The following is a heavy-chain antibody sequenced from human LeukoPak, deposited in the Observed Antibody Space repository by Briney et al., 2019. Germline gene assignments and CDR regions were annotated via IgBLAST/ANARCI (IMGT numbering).Heavy chain of an antibody. D-gene: IGHD4-17*01. CDR3: ARENKSTVTTLRFFDI. J-gene: IGHJ3*02. CDR1: GGSITSGAFY. CDR2: VSYTGST. V-gene: IGHV4-39*02. Sequence: SETPSLTCTVSGGSITSGAFYWGWIRQPPGKGLEWIGSVSYTGSTYYKPSLKSRVTVSVDTSKNPFSLKLSSVTAADTAVYYCARENKSTVTTLRFFDIWGQGTMVTVSS.